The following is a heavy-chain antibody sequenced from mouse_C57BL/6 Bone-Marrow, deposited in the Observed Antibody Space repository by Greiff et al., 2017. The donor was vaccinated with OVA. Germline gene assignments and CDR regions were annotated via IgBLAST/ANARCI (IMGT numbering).Heavy chain of an antibody. V-gene: IGHV1-76*01. D-gene: IGHD2-2*01. J-gene: IGHJ1*03. CDR3: AREGLYGYRWYFDV. CDR2: IYPGSGNT. CDR1: GYTFTDYY. Sequence: VKLQQSGAELVRPGASVKLSCKASGYTFTDYYINWVKQRPGQGLEWIARIYPGSGNTYYNEKFKGKATLTAEKSSSTAYMQLSSLTSEDSAVYFGAREGLYGYRWYFDVWGTGTTVTVSS.